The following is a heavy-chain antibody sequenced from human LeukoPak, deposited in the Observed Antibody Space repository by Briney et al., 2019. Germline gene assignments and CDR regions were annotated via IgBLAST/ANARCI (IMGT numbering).Heavy chain of an antibody. D-gene: IGHD6-13*01. CDR2: ISSSRSYI. CDR1: GFTFSSHA. CDR3: ARFIAAPYYFDY. Sequence: PGGSLRLSCAATGFTFSSHAMSWVRQAPGKGLEWVSFISSSRSYIYYADSVKGRFTISRDNAKNSLYLQMNSLRAEDTAVYYCARFIAAPYYFDYWGRGTLVTVSS. V-gene: IGHV3-21*01. J-gene: IGHJ4*02.